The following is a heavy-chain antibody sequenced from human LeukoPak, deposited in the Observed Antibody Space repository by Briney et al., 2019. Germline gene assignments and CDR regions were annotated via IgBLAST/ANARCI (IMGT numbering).Heavy chain of an antibody. V-gene: IGHV3-7*03. CDR3: ARVPRGYDILTGYYPLYFDY. Sequence: GGSLRLSCAASGFTFSSYWMSWVRQAPGKGLEWVANIKQEGSEKYYVDSVKGRFTISRDNAKNSLYLQMNSLRAEDMAVYYCARVPRGYDILTGYYPLYFDYWGQGTLVTVSS. D-gene: IGHD3-9*01. CDR2: IKQEGSEK. J-gene: IGHJ4*02. CDR1: GFTFSSYW.